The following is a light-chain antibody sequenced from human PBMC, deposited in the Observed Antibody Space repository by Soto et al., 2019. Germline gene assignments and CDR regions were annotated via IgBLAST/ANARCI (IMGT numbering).Light chain of an antibody. Sequence: EIVMTQSPATLSVSPGERATLSCRASQTVNSNLAWYQQKPGQAPRLLIYGASTRATGIPVRFSGSGSGTEFTLTISSLLSEDFAGYYCKQYNDWLTFGQGTKMEIK. J-gene: IGKJ1*01. CDR1: QTVNSN. CDR3: KQYNDWLT. V-gene: IGKV3-15*01. CDR2: GAS.